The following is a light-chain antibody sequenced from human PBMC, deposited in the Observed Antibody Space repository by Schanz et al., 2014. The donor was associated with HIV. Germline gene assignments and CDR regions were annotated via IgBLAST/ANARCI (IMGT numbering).Light chain of an antibody. J-gene: IGKJ1*01. Sequence: EIVLTQSPGTLSLSPGARATLSCRASQSVSSSYLAWYQQKPGQAPRLLIYGASSRATGIPDRFSGSGSGTDFTLTISSLEPEDSAVYYCQQYGGSPRTFGQGTKVEIK. CDR2: GAS. CDR3: QQYGGSPRT. V-gene: IGKV3-20*01. CDR1: QSVSSSY.